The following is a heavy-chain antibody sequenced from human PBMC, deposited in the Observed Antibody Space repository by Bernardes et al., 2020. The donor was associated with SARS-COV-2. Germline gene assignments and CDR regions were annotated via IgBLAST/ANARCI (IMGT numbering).Heavy chain of an antibody. CDR2: LYSCGKI. V-gene: IGHV3-66*01. J-gene: IGHJ4*02. CDR1: GFIVSNSY. Sequence: WGSLRLSCAASGFIVSNSYMSWVRKAPGKWLDWVAILYSCGKIYYADSVKGRFTVSRDNSNNTLYLQMSSLRAEDTAVYYCARNGGYHYWVYYFDHWGQGTLLTVSS. D-gene: IGHD5-12*01. CDR3: ARNGGYHYWVYYFDH.